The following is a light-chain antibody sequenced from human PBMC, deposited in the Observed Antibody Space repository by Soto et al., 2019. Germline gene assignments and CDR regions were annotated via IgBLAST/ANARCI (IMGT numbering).Light chain of an antibody. CDR2: DVS. CDR1: SSDADAYNY. V-gene: IGLV2-14*03. Sequence: QSVLTQPASVSGSPGQSIIISCTGTSSDADAYNYVSWYQHHPGKAPKLLIYDVSNRPSGISNRFSGSKSGNTASLTISGLQPEDEADYFCNTYTSSTILFGGGTKVTVL. CDR3: NTYTSSTIL. J-gene: IGLJ2*01.